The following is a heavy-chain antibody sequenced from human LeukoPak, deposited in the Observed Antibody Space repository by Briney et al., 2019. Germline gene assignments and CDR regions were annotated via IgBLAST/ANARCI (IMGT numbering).Heavy chain of an antibody. D-gene: IGHD2-15*01. J-gene: IGHJ4*02. V-gene: IGHV5-51*01. CDR1: GYSFTSYW. Sequence: GESLKISCKGSGYSFTSYWIVWVRQMPGKGLEWMGIIYPGDSNTKYSPSFQGQVTISADRSISTAYLQWSGLKASDTAMYYCARRYCSGGSCYYFDYWGQGTLVTVSS. CDR3: ARRYCSGGSCYYFDY. CDR2: IYPGDSNT.